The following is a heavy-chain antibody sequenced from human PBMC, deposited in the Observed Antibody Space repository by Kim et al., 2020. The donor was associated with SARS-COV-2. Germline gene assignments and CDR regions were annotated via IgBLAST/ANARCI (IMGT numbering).Heavy chain of an antibody. CDR2: IYPGDSDT. D-gene: IGHD3-10*01. CDR3: AKDGYYYGSGSYAFDI. J-gene: IGHJ3*02. Sequence: GESLKISCKGSGYSFTSYWIGWVRQMPGKGLEWMGIIYPGDSDTRYSPSFQGQVTISADKSISTAYLQWSSLKASDTAMYYCAKDGYYYGSGSYAFDIWGQEKMVTVSS. CDR1: GYSFTSYW. V-gene: IGHV5-51*01.